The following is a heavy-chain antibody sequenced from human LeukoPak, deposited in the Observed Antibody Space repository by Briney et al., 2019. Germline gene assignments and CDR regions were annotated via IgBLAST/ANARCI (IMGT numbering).Heavy chain of an antibody. CDR2: ISYDGSNK. V-gene: IGHV3-30*04. D-gene: IGHD3-22*01. CDR1: GFTFSSYA. Sequence: GGSLRLSCAASGFTFSSYAMHWVRQAPGKGLEWVAVISYDGSNKYYADSVKGRFTISRDNSKNTLYLQMNSLRAEDTAVYYCARGHYYDSSGLFSFGIWGQGTMVTVSS. CDR3: ARGHYYDSSGLFSFGI. J-gene: IGHJ3*02.